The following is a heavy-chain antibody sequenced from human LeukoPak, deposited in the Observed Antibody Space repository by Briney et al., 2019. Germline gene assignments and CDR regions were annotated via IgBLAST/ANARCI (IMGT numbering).Heavy chain of an antibody. D-gene: IGHD3-10*01. Sequence: SETLSLTCTVYGGSFSGYYWSWIRQPPGKGLEWIGEINHSGSTNYNPSLKSRVTISVDTSKNQFSLKLSSVTAADTAVYYCARVRGVSGPWGQGTLVTVSS. V-gene: IGHV4-34*01. CDR1: GGSFSGYY. CDR3: ARVRGVSGP. J-gene: IGHJ4*02. CDR2: INHSGST.